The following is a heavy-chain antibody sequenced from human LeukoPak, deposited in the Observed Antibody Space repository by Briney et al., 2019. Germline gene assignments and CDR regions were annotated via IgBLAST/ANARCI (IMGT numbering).Heavy chain of an antibody. J-gene: IGHJ5*02. CDR3: ARDYYGSGSCNWFDP. V-gene: IGHV1-18*01. D-gene: IGHD3-10*01. Sequence: ASVKVSCKASGYTFTSYGISWVRQAPGQGLEWMGWISAYNGNTNYAQKLQGRVTMTTDTSTSTAYMELRSLRSDDTAVYYCARDYYGSGSCNWFDPWGRGTLVTVSS. CDR2: ISAYNGNT. CDR1: GYTFTSYG.